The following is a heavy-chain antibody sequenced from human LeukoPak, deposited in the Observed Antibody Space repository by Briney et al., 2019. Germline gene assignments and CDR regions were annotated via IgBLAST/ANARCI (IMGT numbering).Heavy chain of an antibody. CDR2: ISSDGSNK. V-gene: IGHV3-30*03. CDR1: GFTFSGFG. CDR3: GTEGGARGVDTVRYEY. Sequence: RRSLRLSCAASGFTFSGFGMHWVRQAPGKGLQWVAVISSDGSNKFYADSVAGRFTISRDNSKNTVFLQMSSLRPEDTAVYFCGTEGGARGVDTVRYEYWGQGTLVTVSS. D-gene: IGHD2-8*02. J-gene: IGHJ1*01.